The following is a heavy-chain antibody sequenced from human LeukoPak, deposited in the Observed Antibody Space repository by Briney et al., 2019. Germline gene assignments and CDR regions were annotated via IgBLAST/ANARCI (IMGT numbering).Heavy chain of an antibody. V-gene: IGHV4-59*01. J-gene: IGHJ6*03. CDR1: GGSISSYY. CDR3: ARSVEGYCSGDNCYYYYYYMDV. D-gene: IGHD2-15*01. CDR2: IYYSGST. Sequence: SETLSLTRTVSGGSISSYYWSWIRQPPGKGLEWIGYIYYSGSTNYNPSLKSRVTISVDTSKNQFSLKLSSVTAADTAVYYCARSVEGYCSGDNCYYYYYYMDVWGKGTTVTVSS.